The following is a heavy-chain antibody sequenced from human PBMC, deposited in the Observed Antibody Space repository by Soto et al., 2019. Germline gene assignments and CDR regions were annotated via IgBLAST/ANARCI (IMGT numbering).Heavy chain of an antibody. V-gene: IGHV1-69*01. CDR2: IIPIFGTA. J-gene: IGHJ6*02. CDR1: GGTFSSYA. D-gene: IGHD6-6*01. Sequence: QVQLVQSGAEVKKPGSSVKVSCKASGGTFSSYAISWVRQAPGQGLEWMGGIIPIFGTANYAQKFQGRVTITADESTSTADMELSSLRSEDTVVYYCARAAQSIAARSTYYDGMDVWGQGTTVTVSS. CDR3: ARAAQSIAARSTYYDGMDV.